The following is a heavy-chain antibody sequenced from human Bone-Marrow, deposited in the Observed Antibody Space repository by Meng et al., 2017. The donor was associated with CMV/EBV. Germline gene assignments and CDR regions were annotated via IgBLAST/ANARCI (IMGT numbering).Heavy chain of an antibody. V-gene: IGHV1-18*01. CDR1: GYTFTSYG. D-gene: IGHD2-21*01. CDR3: ASGGWEECGGECYYNWLDP. CDR2: ISAYNGNT. J-gene: IGHJ5*01. Sequence: ASVKVSCKASGYTFTSYGIRWVRQAPGQGLEWMGWISAYNGNTNYAQKLQGRVTMTTETSTSTAYMELRSLRSDDRAVYYCASGGWEECGGECYYNWLDPWGQGTMVTVSS.